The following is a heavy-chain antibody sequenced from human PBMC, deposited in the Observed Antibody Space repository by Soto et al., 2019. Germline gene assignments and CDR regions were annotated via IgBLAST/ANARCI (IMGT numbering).Heavy chain of an antibody. CDR1: GFTFSSYS. CDR2: ISSSSSYI. D-gene: IGHD5-12*01. Sequence: EVQLVESGGGLVKPGGSLRLSCAASGFTFSSYSMNWVRQAPGKGLEWVSSISSSSSYIYYADSVKGRFTISRDNAKNSLYLQMNSLRAEDTAVYYCAKVREMATIRDYYYGMDVWGQGTTVTVSS. CDR3: AKVREMATIRDYYYGMDV. V-gene: IGHV3-21*01. J-gene: IGHJ6*02.